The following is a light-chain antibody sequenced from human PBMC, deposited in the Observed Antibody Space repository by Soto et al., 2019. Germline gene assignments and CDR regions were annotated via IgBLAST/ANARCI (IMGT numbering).Light chain of an antibody. CDR1: QSVRSE. V-gene: IGKV3-15*01. J-gene: IGKJ1*01. CDR3: QQYNSYPWT. CDR2: GAS. Sequence: PASLSVSAGEIVTLSCRASQSVRSEFAWYQQKSGQPPRLLIYGASTRATGIPARFSGSGSGTEFTLTITRLQTDDFATYYCQQYNSYPWTFGPGTKV.